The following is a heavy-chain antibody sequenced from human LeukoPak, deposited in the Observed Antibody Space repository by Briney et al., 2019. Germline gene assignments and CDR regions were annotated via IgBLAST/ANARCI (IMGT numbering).Heavy chain of an antibody. Sequence: SETLSLTCTVSGGSIKSYYWNWVRQPPGKGPEWIGNIYNSGSSNYNPSLRSRVTMSVDTSKNQSSLKVNSVTAVDTAVYYCARSRVTTGTTFDLWGRGTLVTVSS. J-gene: IGHJ2*01. CDR3: ARSRVTTGTTFDL. CDR2: IYNSGSS. CDR1: GGSIKSYY. D-gene: IGHD1-1*01. V-gene: IGHV4-59*12.